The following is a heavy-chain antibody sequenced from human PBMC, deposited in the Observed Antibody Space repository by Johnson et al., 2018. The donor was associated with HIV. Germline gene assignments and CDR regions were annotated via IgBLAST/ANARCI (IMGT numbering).Heavy chain of an antibody. CDR1: GFTFSSYG. CDR2: IWYDGSNK. D-gene: IGHD6-19*01. CDR3: ANKPEQWLVADDAFDI. Sequence: QVQLVESGGGVVQPGRSLRLSCAASGFTFSSYGMHWVRQVPGKGLDWVAVIWYDGSNKYYADSVKGRFTISRDNSKNTLYLQMNSLRAEDTAVYYCANKPEQWLVADDAFDIWGQGTMVTVSS. J-gene: IGHJ3*02. V-gene: IGHV3-33*06.